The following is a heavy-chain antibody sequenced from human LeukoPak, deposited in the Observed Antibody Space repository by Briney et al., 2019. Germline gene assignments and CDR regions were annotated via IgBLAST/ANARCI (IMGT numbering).Heavy chain of an antibody. V-gene: IGHV4-61*05. CDR2: IYNSGST. CDR3: ARRFCSGGICYSGQGWFDP. D-gene: IGHD2-15*01. J-gene: IGHJ5*02. CDR1: GGSISISSHY. Sequence: KPSETLSLTCTVSGGSISISSHYWSWIRQPPGKGLEWIGYIYNSGSTNYNPSLKSRVTISLDTSKNQFSLNLSSVTAADTAVYYCARRFCSGGICYSGQGWFDPWGQGTLVTVSS.